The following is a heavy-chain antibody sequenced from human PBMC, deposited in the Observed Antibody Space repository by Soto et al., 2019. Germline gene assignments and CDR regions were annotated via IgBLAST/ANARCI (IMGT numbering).Heavy chain of an antibody. CDR1: GFTFSSYA. CDR3: ASQRGRAAVAGPGDY. CDR2: ISYDGSNK. Sequence: GGSLRLSCAASGFTFSSYAMHWVRQAPGKGPEWVAVISYDGSNKYYADSVKGRFTISRDNSKNTLYLQMNSLRAEDTAVYYCASQRGRAAVAGPGDYWGQGXLVTVYS. J-gene: IGHJ4*02. V-gene: IGHV3-30-3*01. D-gene: IGHD6-19*01.